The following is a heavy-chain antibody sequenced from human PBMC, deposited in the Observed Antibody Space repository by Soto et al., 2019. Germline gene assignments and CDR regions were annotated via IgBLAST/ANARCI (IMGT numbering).Heavy chain of an antibody. CDR3: ARDGGRCYDMDV. CDR1: GFTFRSYH. V-gene: IGHV3-48*02. Sequence: EVQLVESGGGLVQPGGSLRLSCTASGFTFRSYHMNWVRQAPGKGLEWVSYIDFGSRTTYYADSVKGRFTISRDNAKNSLYLQMNSLRDDDTAVYYCARDGGRCYDMDVWGHGTTVTVSS. D-gene: IGHD3-16*01. J-gene: IGHJ6*02. CDR2: IDFGSRTT.